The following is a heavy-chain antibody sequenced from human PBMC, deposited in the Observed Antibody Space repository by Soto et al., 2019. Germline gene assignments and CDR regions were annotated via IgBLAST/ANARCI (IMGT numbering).Heavy chain of an antibody. V-gene: IGHV1-24*01. CDR1: GYTLTELS. CDR3: ATDFSNYYDSPGPLFDY. Sequence: ASVKVSCKVSGYTLTELSMHWVRQAPGKGLEWMGGFDPEDGETIYAQKFQGRVTMTEDTSTDTAYMELSSLRSEDTAVYYCATDFSNYYDSPGPLFDYWGQGTLVTVSS. J-gene: IGHJ4*02. CDR2: FDPEDGET. D-gene: IGHD3-22*01.